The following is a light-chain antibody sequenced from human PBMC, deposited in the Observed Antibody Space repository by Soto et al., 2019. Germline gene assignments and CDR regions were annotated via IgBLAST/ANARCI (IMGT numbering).Light chain of an antibody. Sequence: DVVMTQSPDSLAVSLGERATINCKSSQNILYTLNNRNYLSWYQKKPGRPPKLLIYWASTRESGVPDRFSGSGSETNFTLTISSLQAEDVAVYYCHQYYRSPLTFGGGTRVEIK. CDR3: HQYYRSPLT. J-gene: IGKJ4*01. V-gene: IGKV4-1*01. CDR2: WAS. CDR1: QNILYTLNNRNY.